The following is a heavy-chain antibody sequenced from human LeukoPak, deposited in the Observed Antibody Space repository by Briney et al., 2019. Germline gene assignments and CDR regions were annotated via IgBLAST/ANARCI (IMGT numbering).Heavy chain of an antibody. D-gene: IGHD3-10*01. CDR2: IHHSGST. CDR1: GGSIIRGGYS. V-gene: IGHV4-30-2*06. Sequence: SETLSLTCAVSGGSIIRGGYSWSWIRQSPGQGLEWIGYIHHSGSTYYNPTLKSTLTMSVDTYKNQFSLNLTSVTAADTAVYYCARIVRGSTRNYYYYGMDGWGQGTTVTVSS. J-gene: IGHJ6*02. CDR3: ARIVRGSTRNYYYYGMDG.